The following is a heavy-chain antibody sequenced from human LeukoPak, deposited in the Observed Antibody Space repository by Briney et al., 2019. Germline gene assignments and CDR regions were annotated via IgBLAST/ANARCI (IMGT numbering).Heavy chain of an antibody. CDR1: GGSISSGGYY. J-gene: IGHJ6*02. Sequence: PSETLSLTCTVSGGSISSGGYYWSWIRQHPGKGLEWIGYIYYSGSTYYNPSLKSRVTISVDTSKNQFSLKLSSVTAADTAVYYCARVPSIAARRRSSYYYYGMDVRGQGTTVTVSS. CDR3: ARVPSIAARRRSSYYYYGMDV. D-gene: IGHD6-6*01. V-gene: IGHV4-31*03. CDR2: IYYSGST.